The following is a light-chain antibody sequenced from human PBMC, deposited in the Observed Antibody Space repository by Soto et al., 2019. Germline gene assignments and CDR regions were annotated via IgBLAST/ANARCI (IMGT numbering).Light chain of an antibody. CDR3: ASWDDSLNGYV. CDR1: SSNIGSIP. CDR2: SNN. V-gene: IGLV1-44*01. Sequence: QSVLTQSPSASGTPGQRVTISCSVSSSNIGSIPVNWYQQFPGTAPKLLIYSNNQRPSGVPDRFSGSKSGTSASLAISGLQSEDEADYYCASWDDSLNGYVFGTGTKVT. J-gene: IGLJ1*01.